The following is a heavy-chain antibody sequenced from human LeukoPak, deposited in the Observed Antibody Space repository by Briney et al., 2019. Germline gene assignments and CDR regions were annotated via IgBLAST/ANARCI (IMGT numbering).Heavy chain of an antibody. J-gene: IGHJ4*02. Sequence: GASVKVSCKVSVYTLTELSMHWVRQAPGKGLEWMGGFDPEDGEPIYAQKFQARVTMTEDTSTDTAYMELSRLRSEDTAVYYCATDPSWIQPGVWGQGTLVTVSS. CDR1: VYTLTELS. V-gene: IGHV1-24*01. CDR3: ATDPSWIQPGV. D-gene: IGHD5-18*01. CDR2: FDPEDGEP.